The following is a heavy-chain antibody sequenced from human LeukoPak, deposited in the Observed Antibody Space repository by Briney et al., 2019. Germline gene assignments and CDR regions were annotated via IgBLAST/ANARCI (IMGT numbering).Heavy chain of an antibody. CDR1: GGSISSGGYS. J-gene: IGHJ6*02. V-gene: IGHV4-30-2*01. CDR2: IYHSGST. CDR3: ATCSTSCYNGMDV. D-gene: IGHD2-2*02. Sequence: SQTLSLTCAVSGGSISSGGYSWSWVRQPPGKGLEWIGYIYHSGSTYYNPSLKSRVTISVDRSKNQFSLKLSSVTAADTAVYYCATCSTSCYNGMDVWGQGTTVTVSS.